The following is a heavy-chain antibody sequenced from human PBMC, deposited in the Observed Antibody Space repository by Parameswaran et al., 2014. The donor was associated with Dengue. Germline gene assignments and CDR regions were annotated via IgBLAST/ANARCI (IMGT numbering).Heavy chain of an antibody. CDR3: AGFSELNSDY. V-gene: IGHV4-59*13. Sequence: PGKGLEWIGYIYYSGSTNYNPSLKSRVTISVDTSKNQFSLKLSSVTAADTAVYYCAGFSELNSDYWGQGTLVTVSS. J-gene: IGHJ4*02. CDR2: IYYSGST.